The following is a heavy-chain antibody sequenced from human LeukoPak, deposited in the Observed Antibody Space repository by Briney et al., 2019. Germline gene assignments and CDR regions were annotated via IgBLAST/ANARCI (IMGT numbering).Heavy chain of an antibody. CDR1: GGSISSGDYY. J-gene: IGHJ2*01. V-gene: IGHV4-30-4*01. CDR2: IYYIGNT. CDR3: ASAYCGGDCTPYWYFDL. Sequence: PSETLSLTCTVSGGSISSGDYYWSWIRQPPGKGLEWIGYIYYIGNTFYSPSLKSRVTISVDTSKNQFSLKLSSVTAADTAVYYCASAYCGGDCTPYWYFDLWGRGTLVTVSS. D-gene: IGHD2-21*02.